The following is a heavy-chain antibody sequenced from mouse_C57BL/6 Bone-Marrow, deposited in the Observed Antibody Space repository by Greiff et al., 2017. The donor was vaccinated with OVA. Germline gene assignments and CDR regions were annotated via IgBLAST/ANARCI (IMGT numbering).Heavy chain of an antibody. D-gene: IGHD2-1*01. CDR2: ISDGGSYT. CDR1: GFTFSSDA. Sequence: EVQLQESGGGLVKPGGSLKLSCAASGFTFSSDAMSWVRQTPEKRLEWVATISDGGSYTYYPDNVKGRFTISRDNAKNNLYLQMSHLKSEDTAMYDCARDIYYGNNHPEFAYWGQGTLVTVSA. CDR3: ARDIYYGNNHPEFAY. V-gene: IGHV5-4*01. J-gene: IGHJ3*01.